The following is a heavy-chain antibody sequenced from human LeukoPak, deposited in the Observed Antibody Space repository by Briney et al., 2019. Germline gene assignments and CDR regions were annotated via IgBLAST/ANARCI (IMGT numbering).Heavy chain of an antibody. D-gene: IGHD5-24*01. CDR2: IYTSGST. J-gene: IGHJ4*02. Sequence: PSQTLSLTCTVSGGSISSGSYYWSWIRQPAGKGLEWIGRIYTSGSTNYNPSLKSRVTISVDTSKNQCSLKLSSVTAADTAVYYCAREDLLEMATIDYWGQGTLVTVSS. CDR3: AREDLLEMATIDY. V-gene: IGHV4-61*02. CDR1: GGSISSGSYY.